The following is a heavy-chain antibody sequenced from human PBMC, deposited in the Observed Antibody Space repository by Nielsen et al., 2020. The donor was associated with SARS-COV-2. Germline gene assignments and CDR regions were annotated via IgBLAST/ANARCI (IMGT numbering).Heavy chain of an antibody. D-gene: IGHD6-19*01. CDR1: GFDFSNYM. CDR2: IRAGGGDT. V-gene: IGHV3-23*01. J-gene: IGHJ4*02. CDR3: AKDHQGSAWGHHS. Sequence: GGSLRLSCAASGFDFSNYMMSWVRQGPGRGLEWVSSIRAGGGDTIYADSVKGRFTISRDDSKSTLFLQMNTLRAEDTAIYYCAKDHQGSAWGHHSWGQGTLVTVSS.